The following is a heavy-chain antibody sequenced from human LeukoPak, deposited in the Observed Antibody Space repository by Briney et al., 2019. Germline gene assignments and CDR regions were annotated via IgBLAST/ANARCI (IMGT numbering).Heavy chain of an antibody. D-gene: IGHD5-24*01. CDR2: IYYSGST. CDR1: GGSISSYY. CDR3: ARDGHGRPGRWLQLRRDYYYYMDV. V-gene: IGHV4-59*01. J-gene: IGHJ6*03. Sequence: SETLSLTCTVSGGSISSYYWSWIRQPPGKGLEWIGYIYYSGSTNYNPSLKSRVTISVDTSKNQFSLKLSSVTAADTAVYYCARDGHGRPGRWLQLRRDYYYYMDVWGKGTTVTVSS.